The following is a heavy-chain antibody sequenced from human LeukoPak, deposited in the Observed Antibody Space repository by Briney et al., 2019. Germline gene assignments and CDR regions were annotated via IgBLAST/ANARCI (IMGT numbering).Heavy chain of an antibody. V-gene: IGHV1-2*02. Sequence: ASVKVSCKASGYTFTGHYMHWVRQARGQGLEWMGWINPNGSGTNYAQKFQGRVTMTRDTSISTAYMELRRLRSDATAVYYCARDRVKQLMPNWFDPWGQGTLVTVSS. CDR1: GYTFTGHY. J-gene: IGHJ5*02. D-gene: IGHD6-6*01. CDR3: ARDRVKQLMPNWFDP. CDR2: INPNGSGT.